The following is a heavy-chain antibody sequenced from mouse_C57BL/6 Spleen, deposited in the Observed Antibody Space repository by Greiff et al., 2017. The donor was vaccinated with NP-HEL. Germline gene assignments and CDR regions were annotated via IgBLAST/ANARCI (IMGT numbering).Heavy chain of an antibody. V-gene: IGHV14-4*01. CDR3: TSNGDYAMDY. Sequence: EVKLMESGAELVRPGASVKLSCTASGFNIKDDYMHWVKQRPEQGLEWIGWIDPENGDTEYASKFQGKATITADTSSNTAYLQLSSLTSEDTAVYYCTSNGDYAMDYWGQGTSVTVSS. CDR1: GFNIKDDY. J-gene: IGHJ4*01. D-gene: IGHD4-1*01. CDR2: IDPENGDT.